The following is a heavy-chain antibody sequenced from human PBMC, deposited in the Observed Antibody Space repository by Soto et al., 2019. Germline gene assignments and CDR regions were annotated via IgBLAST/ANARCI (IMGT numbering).Heavy chain of an antibody. D-gene: IGHD6-13*01. CDR1: GLTFRNYA. Sequence: LRLSCAASGLTFRNYAMTWVRQAPGKGLEWVSSISESGGATYYADSVKGRFTISRDNSKNALYLQMNGLRAEDTALYYCGKDTYSSSWYFWGQGTLVTVSS. J-gene: IGHJ4*02. CDR2: ISESGGAT. CDR3: GKDTYSSSWYF. V-gene: IGHV3-23*01.